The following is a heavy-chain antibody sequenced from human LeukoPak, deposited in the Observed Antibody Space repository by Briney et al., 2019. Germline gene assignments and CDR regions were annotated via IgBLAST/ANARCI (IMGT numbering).Heavy chain of an antibody. CDR1: GGSISSSSYY. V-gene: IGHV4-39*07. Sequence: SETLSLTCTVSGGSISSSSYYWGWIRQPPGKGLEGIGRIYYSGSTYYNPSLKSRVTISVDTSKNQFSLKLSSVTAADTAVYYCARDGLRYFDWPLGWFDPWGQGTLVTVSS. J-gene: IGHJ5*02. D-gene: IGHD3-9*01. CDR3: ARDGLRYFDWPLGWFDP. CDR2: IYYSGST.